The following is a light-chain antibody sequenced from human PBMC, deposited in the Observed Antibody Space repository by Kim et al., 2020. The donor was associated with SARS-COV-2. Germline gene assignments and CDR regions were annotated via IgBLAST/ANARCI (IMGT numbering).Light chain of an antibody. J-gene: IGLJ2*01. CDR2: GKG. Sequence: AWGQTVRITCQGDSLRTYYASWYQQKPGQAPVVVIYGKGNRPSGIPDRFSGSNSGDTASLTITGAQAEDEADYYCNSRDSSTNNLIFGGGTKVTVL. CDR3: NSRDSSTNNLI. CDR1: SLRTYY. V-gene: IGLV3-19*01.